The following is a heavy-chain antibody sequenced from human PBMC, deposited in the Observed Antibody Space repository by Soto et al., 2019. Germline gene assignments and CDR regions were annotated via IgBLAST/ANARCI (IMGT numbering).Heavy chain of an antibody. D-gene: IGHD6-19*01. CDR3: AKQRTENTSGWYSLYSG. CDR1: GGSISSTDYY. Sequence: QLQLQESGPGLVKPAETLSLTCTVSGGSISSTDYYWGWIRQPPGKGLEWMGSIYYSESTYYNQSLKSRVTISVDTAKNQFSLRLSSVTAADTAVYYCAKQRTENTSGWYSLYSGWGQGTLVTVSS. CDR2: IYYSEST. V-gene: IGHV4-39*01. J-gene: IGHJ4*02.